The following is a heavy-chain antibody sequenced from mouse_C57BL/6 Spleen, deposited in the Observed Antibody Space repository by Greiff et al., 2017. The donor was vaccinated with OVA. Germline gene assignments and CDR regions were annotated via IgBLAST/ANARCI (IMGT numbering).Heavy chain of an antibody. CDR2: IDPSDSET. Sequence: VQLQQPGAELVRPGSSVKLSCKASGYTFTSYWMHWVKQRPIQGLEWIGNIDPSDSETHYNQKFKDKATLTVDKSSSTAYMQLSSLTSEDSAVYYCFYYGSRGGFAYWGQGTLVTVSA. CDR3: FYYGSRGGFAY. V-gene: IGHV1-52*01. D-gene: IGHD1-1*01. J-gene: IGHJ3*01. CDR1: GYTFTSYW.